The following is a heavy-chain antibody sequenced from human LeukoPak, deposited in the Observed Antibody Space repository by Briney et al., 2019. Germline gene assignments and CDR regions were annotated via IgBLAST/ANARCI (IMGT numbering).Heavy chain of an antibody. CDR3: ARRGRDTAMVNSWFDP. D-gene: IGHD5-18*01. CDR1: GYSFTSYW. J-gene: IGHJ5*02. Sequence: GESLKISCKGSGYSFTSYWIGWVRQMPGKGLEWMGIIYPGDSDTRYSPSFQGQVTISADKSISTAYLQWSSLKASDTAMYYCARRGRDTAMVNSWFDPWGQGTLVTVSS. CDR2: IYPGDSDT. V-gene: IGHV5-51*01.